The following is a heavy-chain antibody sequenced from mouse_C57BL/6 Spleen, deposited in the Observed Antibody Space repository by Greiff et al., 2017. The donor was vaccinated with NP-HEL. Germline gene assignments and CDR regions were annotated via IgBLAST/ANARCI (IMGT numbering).Heavy chain of an antibody. CDR1: GFNIKDDY. CDR2: IDPENGDT. CDR3: TTSPLYGY. J-gene: IGHJ2*01. V-gene: IGHV14-4*01. Sequence: DVKLVESGAELVRPGASVKLSCTASGFNIKDDYMHWVKQRPEQGLEWIGWIDPENGDTEYASKFQGKATITADTSSNTAYLQLSSLTSEDTAVYYCTTSPLYGYWGQGTTLTVSS. D-gene: IGHD1-1*01.